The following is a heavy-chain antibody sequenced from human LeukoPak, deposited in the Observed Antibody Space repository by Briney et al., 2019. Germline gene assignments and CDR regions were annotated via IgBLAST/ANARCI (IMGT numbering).Heavy chain of an antibody. D-gene: IGHD4-23*01. CDR2: ISGSGGST. V-gene: IGHV3-23*01. CDR3: AKPYGGNSHYFDY. CDR1: GFTFSSYA. Sequence: GGSLRLSCAASGFTFSSYAMSWVRQAPGKGLEWVSAISGSGGSTYYADSVKGRFSISRDNSKNTLYLQMNSLRAEDTAVYYCAKPYGGNSHYFDYWGPGTLVTVSS. J-gene: IGHJ4*02.